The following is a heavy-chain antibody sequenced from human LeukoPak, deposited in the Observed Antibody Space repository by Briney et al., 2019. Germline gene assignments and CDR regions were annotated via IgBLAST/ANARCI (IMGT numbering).Heavy chain of an antibody. J-gene: IGHJ4*02. D-gene: IGHD3-9*01. V-gene: IGHV3-20*04. CDR2: INWNGGST. Sequence: GGSLRLSCAASGFTLDDYGMSWVRQAPGKGLEWVSGINWNGGSTGYADSVKGRFTISRDNAKNSLYLQMNSLRAEDTALYYCARARSYDILTGSDYWGQGTLVTVSS. CDR3: ARARSYDILTGSDY. CDR1: GFTLDDYG.